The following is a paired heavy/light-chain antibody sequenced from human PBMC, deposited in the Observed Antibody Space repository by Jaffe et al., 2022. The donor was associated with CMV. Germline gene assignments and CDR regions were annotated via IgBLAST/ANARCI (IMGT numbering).Light chain of an antibody. V-gene: IGKV3-11*01. CDR3: QHRSDWPPTFI. CDR1: QGLGTY. Sequence: DIVLTQSPATLSLSPGERATLSCRASQGLGTYLAWYQQKPGQPPRLLISDASNRASGIPARFSGSGSGTDFTLTITSLAPEDFAVYYCQHRSDWPPTFIFGPGTKVDI. J-gene: IGKJ3*01. CDR2: DAS.
Heavy chain of an antibody. D-gene: IGHD3-16*01. CDR1: GGTFNSFS. CDR2: ISPILKIA. CDR3: ATDSVTMILPLSGGYMDV. V-gene: IGHV1-69*09. Sequence: QVQLVQSGAEVKWPGSSVKVSCKASGGTFNSFSINWVRQAPGQGLEWVGRISPILKIAKYTQGLQGRVTITADKSTTTAYMELTGLRSDDSAVYFCATDSVTMILPLSGGYMDVWGKGTTVTVSS. J-gene: IGHJ6*03.